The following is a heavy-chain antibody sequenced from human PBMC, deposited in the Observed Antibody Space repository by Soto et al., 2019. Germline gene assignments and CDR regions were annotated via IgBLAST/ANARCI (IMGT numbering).Heavy chain of an antibody. CDR2: IYHSGST. D-gene: IGHD3-10*01. CDR1: DGSLSSSNL. J-gene: IGHJ4*02. V-gene: IGHV4-4*02. Sequence: SDTLSLTCAVSDGSLSSSNLLSWVRQPPGKGLEWIGEIYHSGSTNYNPSLKSRVTISVDKSKNQFSLKLSSVTAADTAVYYCASSMVRGLIDYWGQGTLVTVS. CDR3: ASSMVRGLIDY.